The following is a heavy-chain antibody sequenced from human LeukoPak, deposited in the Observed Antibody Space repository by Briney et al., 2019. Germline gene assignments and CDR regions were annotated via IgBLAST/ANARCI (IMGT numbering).Heavy chain of an antibody. CDR2: MNTILGTA. D-gene: IGHD2-2*02. CDR1: GGTFTSYA. V-gene: IGHV1-69*01. CDR3: ARDNTDYFDY. Sequence: SSVTVSFKASGGTFTSYAISWVRHTPGHGVEWMGVMNTILGTANYAQKFQGRVTITADESKSTAYMELSSLRSEDTAVYYCARDNTDYFDYWGQGTLVTVSS. J-gene: IGHJ4*02.